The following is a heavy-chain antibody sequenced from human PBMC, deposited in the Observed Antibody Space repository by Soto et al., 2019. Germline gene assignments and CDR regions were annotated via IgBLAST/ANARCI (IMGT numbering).Heavy chain of an antibody. D-gene: IGHD3-3*01. V-gene: IGHV1-69*06. CDR1: GGTFSSYA. CDR3: ARWEGYDFWIGYYGPGGFY. J-gene: IGHJ4*02. Sequence: SVKVSCTASGGTFSSYAISWVRQAPGQGLEWMGGIIPIFGTANYAQKFQGRVTITADKSTSTAYMELSSLRSEDTAVYYCARWEGYDFWIGYYGPGGFYWGQGTLVTVSS. CDR2: IIPIFGTA.